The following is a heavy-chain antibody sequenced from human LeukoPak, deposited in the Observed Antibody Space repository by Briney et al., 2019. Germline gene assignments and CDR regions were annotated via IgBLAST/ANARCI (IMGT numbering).Heavy chain of an antibody. J-gene: IGHJ4*02. CDR2: ISNNGGYA. CDR3: AKDLSPGHY. D-gene: IGHD2/OR15-2a*01. CDR1: GFTFSSSA. V-gene: IGHV3-23*01. Sequence: GGSLRLSCAASGFTFSSSAMSWVRQAPGKGLEWVSAISNNGGYAYYADSAQGRFTISRDNSKSTLCLQMNSLRAEDTAVYYCAKDLSPGHYWGQGTLVTVSS.